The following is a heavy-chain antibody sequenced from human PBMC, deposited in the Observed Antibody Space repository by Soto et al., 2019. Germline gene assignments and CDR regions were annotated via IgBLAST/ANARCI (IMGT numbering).Heavy chain of an antibody. CDR1: GGTFSSYA. V-gene: IGHV1-69*13. Sequence: ASVKVSCKASGGTFSSYAISWVRQAPGQGLEWMGGIIPIFGTANYAQKFQGRVTITADESTSTAYMELSSLRSEDTAVYYCARRVCGGDRLTAYGMDVWGQATTVTVSS. CDR3: ARRVCGGDRLTAYGMDV. D-gene: IGHD2-21*02. CDR2: IIPIFGTA. J-gene: IGHJ6*02.